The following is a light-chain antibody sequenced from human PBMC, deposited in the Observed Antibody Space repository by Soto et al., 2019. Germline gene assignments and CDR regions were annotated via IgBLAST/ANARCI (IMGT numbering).Light chain of an antibody. J-gene: IGKJ4*01. Sequence: DIQLTQSPSSLSASVGDRVSITCRTSQTISTFLNWYHHRPGQAPKLLIYSISNLQSGVPSRFSGGGAGNEFTLTIRSLQPADFGSYSCQQTYNLPPTFGGGTRVQIK. CDR2: SIS. CDR1: QTISTF. V-gene: IGKV1-39*01. CDR3: QQTYNLPPT.